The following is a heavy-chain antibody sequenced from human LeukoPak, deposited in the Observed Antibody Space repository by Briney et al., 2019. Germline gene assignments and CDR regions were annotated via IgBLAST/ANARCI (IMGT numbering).Heavy chain of an antibody. CDR2: INPTGSST. Sequence: GASVKVSCKASGYSFTSHYMHWVRQAPGQGLEWLGLINPTGSSTLYAQKFQGRVTMTRDMSTTTDYMELSSLSSVTAADTAVYYCARLATPSTMAARGRSWFESWGQGTLVTVSS. V-gene: IGHV1-46*01. CDR1: GYSFTSHY. D-gene: IGHD6-6*01. CDR3: ARLATPSTMAARGRSWFES. J-gene: IGHJ5*01.